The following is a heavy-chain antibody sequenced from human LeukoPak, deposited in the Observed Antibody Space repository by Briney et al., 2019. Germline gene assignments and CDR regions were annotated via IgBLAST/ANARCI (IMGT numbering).Heavy chain of an antibody. D-gene: IGHD3-16*01. V-gene: IGHV3-64*01. J-gene: IGHJ4*02. CDR3: ARKGGYHYALDY. Sequence: GGSLRLSCAASGFTFSSYAMHWVRQAPGRGLEYVSAISSNGASTYYANSVKGRFTISRDNSKNTPYLQMGSLRTEDMAVYCCARKGGYHYALDYWGQGTLVTVSS. CDR1: GFTFSSYA. CDR2: ISSNGAST.